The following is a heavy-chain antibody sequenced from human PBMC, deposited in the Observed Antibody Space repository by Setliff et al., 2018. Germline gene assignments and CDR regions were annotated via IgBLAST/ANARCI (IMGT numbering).Heavy chain of an antibody. D-gene: IGHD2-2*02. CDR1: GGTFSSYA. V-gene: IGHV1-69*13. CDR3: ARDSRGLVPAAIEGSYYYYGMDV. Sequence: SVKVSCKASGGTFSSYAISWVRQAPGQGLEWMGGIIPIFGTANYAQKFQGRVTITADESTSTAYMELSSLRSEGTAVYYCARDSRGLVPAAIEGSYYYYGMDVWGQGTTVT. CDR2: IIPIFGTA. J-gene: IGHJ6*02.